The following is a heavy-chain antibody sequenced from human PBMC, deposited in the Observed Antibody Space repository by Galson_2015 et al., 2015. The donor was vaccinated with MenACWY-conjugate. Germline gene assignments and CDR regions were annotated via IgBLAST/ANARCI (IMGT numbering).Heavy chain of an antibody. D-gene: IGHD2-21*02. J-gene: IGHJ3*02. CDR2: ISSSGSTI. CDR3: ARDSWVTPSTDVFDI. CDR1: GFTFSSYD. Sequence: SLRLSCAASGFTFSSYDMNWVRQAPGKGLEWISYISSSGSTIYYADSVKGRFTISRDNAKNSLYLQMNSLRAEDTAVYYCARDSWVTPSTDVFDIWGQGTMATASS. V-gene: IGHV3-48*03.